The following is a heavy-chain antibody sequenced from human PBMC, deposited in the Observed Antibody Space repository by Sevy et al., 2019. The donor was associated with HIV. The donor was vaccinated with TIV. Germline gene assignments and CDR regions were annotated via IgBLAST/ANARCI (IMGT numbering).Heavy chain of an antibody. CDR2: IWYDGTIK. V-gene: IGHV3-33*06. D-gene: IGHD3-10*01. CDR1: GFTFSSYV. Sequence: GGSLRLSCAASGFTFSSYVMHWVRQAPGKGLEWVALIWYDGTIKYYADSVKGRFTISRDNSKDTLFLQLNSLRADDTAIYYCAKSYFGSGTSYGMDLWGRGTTVTVSS. J-gene: IGHJ6*02. CDR3: AKSYFGSGTSYGMDL.